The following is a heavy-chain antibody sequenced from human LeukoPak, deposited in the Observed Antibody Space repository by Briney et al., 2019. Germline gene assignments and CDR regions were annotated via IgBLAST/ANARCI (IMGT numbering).Heavy chain of an antibody. CDR2: NNPNSGDT. CDR3: ARDYCSSTSCLFDC. D-gene: IGHD2-2*01. J-gene: IGHJ4*02. V-gene: IGHV1-2*06. CDR1: GYTFTGYH. Sequence: ASVKVSCKASGYTFTGYHVHWVRQAPGQGLEWMGRNNPNSGDTNYAQKFQGRVTMTRDTSISTAYMELSRLRSDDTAVYYCARDYCSSTSCLFDCWGQGTLVTVSS.